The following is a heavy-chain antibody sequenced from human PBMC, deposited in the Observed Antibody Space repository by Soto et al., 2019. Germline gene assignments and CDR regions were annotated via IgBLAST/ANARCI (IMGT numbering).Heavy chain of an antibody. CDR3: ARDLWVEPELYYYGMDV. CDR1: GDSISSADYY. CDR2: IFYSGTT. J-gene: IGHJ6*02. Sequence: SETLSLTCTVSGDSISSADYYWSWIRQTPGKGLEWIGHIFYSGTTYYNPSLKSRLTISVDTSKNHFSLRLTSVTAADTAVYYCARDLWVEPELYYYGMDVWGQGATVTVSS. V-gene: IGHV4-30-4*01. D-gene: IGHD1-1*01.